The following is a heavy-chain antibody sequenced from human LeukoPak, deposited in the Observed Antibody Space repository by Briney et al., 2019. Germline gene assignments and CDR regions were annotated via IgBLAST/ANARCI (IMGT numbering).Heavy chain of an antibody. CDR1: GYTFTSYG. Sequence: GASVKVSCKASGYTFTSYGISWVRQAPGQGLEWMGWISAYNGNTNYAQKLQGRVTMTTDTSTSTAYMELRSLRSDDTAVYYCARLLLYFDWIDSYYFDYWGQGTLVTVSP. CDR3: ARLLLYFDWIDSYYFDY. CDR2: ISAYNGNT. J-gene: IGHJ4*02. V-gene: IGHV1-18*01. D-gene: IGHD3-9*01.